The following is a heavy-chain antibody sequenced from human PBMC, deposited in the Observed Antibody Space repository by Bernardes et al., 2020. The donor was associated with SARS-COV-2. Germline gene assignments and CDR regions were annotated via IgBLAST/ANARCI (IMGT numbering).Heavy chain of an antibody. CDR1: GFTFSSRS. Sequence: GGSLSLSCEVSGFTFSSRSMDWVRQAPGKGLEWVSYISSSSGPKNYADSVTGRFSISRDNDKNPLYLQMSTLGAEDPAVYYCASGHDYDSRGLYSGLWGQGTLVAVSS. D-gene: IGHD3-22*01. CDR2: ISSSSGPK. CDR3: ASGHDYDSRGLYSGL. J-gene: IGHJ4*02. V-gene: IGHV3-48*01.